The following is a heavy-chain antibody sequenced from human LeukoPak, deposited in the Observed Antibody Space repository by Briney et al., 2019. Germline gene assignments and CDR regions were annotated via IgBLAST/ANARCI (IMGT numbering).Heavy chain of an antibody. V-gene: IGHV4-59*01. CDR1: GDSISTYY. D-gene: IGHD3-16*01. J-gene: IGHJ3*02. Sequence: SETLSLTCTVSGDSISTYYWNWIRQPPGKGLEWIGYISYSGSTNYNPSLKSQVTILLDTSKNQFSLRLNSMTAADTAVYYWARATGDGGGASDIWGQGTMVTVSS. CDR3: ARATGDGGGASDI. CDR2: ISYSGST.